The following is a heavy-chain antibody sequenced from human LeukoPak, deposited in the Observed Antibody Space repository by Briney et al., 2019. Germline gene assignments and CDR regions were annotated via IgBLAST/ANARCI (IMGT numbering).Heavy chain of an antibody. J-gene: IGHJ5*02. V-gene: IGHV1-2*02. CDR3: ARGRITMVRGVPTNWFDP. D-gene: IGHD3-10*01. CDR2: INPNSGGT. CDR1: GYTFTGYY. Sequence: ASVKVSCKASGYTFTGYYMHWVRQAPGQGLEWMGWINPNSGGTNYAQKFQGRVTMTRDTSISTAYMELSRLRSVDTAVYYCARGRITMVRGVPTNWFDPWGQGTLVTVSS.